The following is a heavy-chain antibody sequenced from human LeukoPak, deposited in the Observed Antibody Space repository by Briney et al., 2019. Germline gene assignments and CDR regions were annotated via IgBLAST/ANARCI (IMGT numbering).Heavy chain of an antibody. CDR2: SNYRGST. CDR1: GGSISSYY. CDR3: GRRTYYDTLTGYNYWYFDL. J-gene: IGHJ2*01. D-gene: IGHD3-9*01. V-gene: IGHV4-59*01. Sequence: PSETLSLTCTVSGGSISSYYWSWIRQPPGKGLEWIGYSNYRGSTDYNPSLKSRVTFSVDTSKNQFSLRLTSVTAADTAAYYCGRRTYYDTLTGYNYWYFDLWGRGTLVTVSS.